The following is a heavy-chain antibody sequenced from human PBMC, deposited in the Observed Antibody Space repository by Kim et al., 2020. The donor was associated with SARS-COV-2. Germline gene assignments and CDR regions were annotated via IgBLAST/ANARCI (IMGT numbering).Heavy chain of an antibody. J-gene: IGHJ6*02. D-gene: IGHD2-15*01. V-gene: IGHV5-51*01. CDR2: IYPGDSDT. CDR3: ARVVAATPGWYYYYGMDV. Sequence: GESLQISCKGSGYSFTSYWIGWVRQMPGKGLEWMGIIYPGDSDTRYSPSFQGQVTISADKSISTAYLQWSSLKASDTAMYYCARVVAATPGWYYYYGMDVWGQGTTVTVSS. CDR1: GYSFTSYW.